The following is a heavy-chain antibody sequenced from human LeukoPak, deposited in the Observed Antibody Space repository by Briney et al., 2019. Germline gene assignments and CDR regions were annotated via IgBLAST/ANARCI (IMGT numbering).Heavy chain of an antibody. D-gene: IGHD6-19*01. CDR2: IYPGDSDT. J-gene: IGHJ5*02. CDR1: GYSFTFYW. V-gene: IGHV5-51*01. CDR3: ARQSSGWYNWFDP. Sequence: GEALKISCKGSGYSFTFYWIGWVRQMPGKGLEWMGIIYPGDSDTRYSPSFQGQVTISADKSISTAYLQWSSLKASDTAMYYCARQSSGWYNWFDPWGQGTLVTVSS.